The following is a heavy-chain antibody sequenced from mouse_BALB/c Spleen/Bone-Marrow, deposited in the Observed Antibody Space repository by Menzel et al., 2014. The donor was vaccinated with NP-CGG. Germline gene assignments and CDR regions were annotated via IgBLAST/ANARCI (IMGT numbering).Heavy chain of an antibody. D-gene: IGHD4-1*01. CDR1: GFDFSRYW. V-gene: IGHV4-1*02. CDR3: ARRAGTWFAY. Sequence: VQLKQSGGGLVQPGGSLKLSCAASGFDFSRYWMSWVQQAPGKGLEWIGEINPDSSTINYTPSLKDKFIISRDNAKNTLYLQMSKVRSEDIALYYCARRAGTWFAYWGQGTLVTVSA. J-gene: IGHJ3*01. CDR2: INPDSSTI.